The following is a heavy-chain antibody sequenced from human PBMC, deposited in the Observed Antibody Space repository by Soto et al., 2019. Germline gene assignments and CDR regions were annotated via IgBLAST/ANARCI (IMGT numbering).Heavy chain of an antibody. CDR2: INSDGSST. CDR1: GFTFSSYW. CDR3: ARAPTLIAVAGLYYYYGMDV. J-gene: IGHJ6*02. D-gene: IGHD6-19*01. Sequence: GSLRLSCAASGFTFSSYWMHWVRQAPGKGLVWVSRINSDGSSTSYADSVKGRFTISRDNAKNTLYLQMNSLRAEDTAVYYCARAPTLIAVAGLYYYYGMDVWGQGTTVTVS. V-gene: IGHV3-74*01.